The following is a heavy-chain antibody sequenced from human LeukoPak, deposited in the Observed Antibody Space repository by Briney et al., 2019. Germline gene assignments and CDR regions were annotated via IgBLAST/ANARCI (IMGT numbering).Heavy chain of an antibody. CDR2: INPSGGST. CDR3: ARDQEGFDY. V-gene: IGHV1-46*01. CDR1: GYTFTTYY. J-gene: IGHJ4*02. Sequence: ASVKASCKASGYTFTTYYMHWVRQAPGQGLEWMGIINPSGGSTTYAQNFQGRVTMTRDTSTSAVYMELSSLRSEDTAVYYCARDQEGFDYWGQGTLVTVSS.